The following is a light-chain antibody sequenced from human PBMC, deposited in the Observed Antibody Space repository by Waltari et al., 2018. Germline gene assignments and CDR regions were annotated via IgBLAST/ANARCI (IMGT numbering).Light chain of an antibody. CDR3: HQYNEWPYT. V-gene: IGKV2-28*01. CDR2: LGS. J-gene: IGKJ2*01. CDR1: QSRLHSNGNKY. Sequence: DIVMTQSPLSLPVSPGEPASIPCSSSQSRLHSNGNKYLDWYLQKPGQSPQLLIYLGSNRASGVPDRFSGSGSGTEFTLTISSLQSEDVAVYHCHQYNEWPYTFAQGTKLEL.